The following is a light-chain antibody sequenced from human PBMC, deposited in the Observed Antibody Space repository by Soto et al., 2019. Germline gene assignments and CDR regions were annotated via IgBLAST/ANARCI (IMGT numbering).Light chain of an antibody. J-gene: IGLJ1*01. CDR1: IDDVGAYNY. Sequence: QSALTQPASVSGSPGQSITISCTGTIDDVGAYNYVSWYQQRPGSAPQLIMYDVNNRPSGASHRFSGSKSGHTAYLTISGLQSDDEANYHCSSYTSTYSLVFGTGTKVTV. CDR3: SSYTSTYSLV. V-gene: IGLV2-14*03. CDR2: DVN.